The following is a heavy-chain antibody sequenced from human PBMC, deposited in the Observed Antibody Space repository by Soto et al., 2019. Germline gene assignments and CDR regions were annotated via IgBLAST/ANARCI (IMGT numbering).Heavy chain of an antibody. CDR1: GYTLTELS. CDR3: ATILAYYDSSGYYPFDY. D-gene: IGHD3-22*01. Sequence: ASVKVSCKVSGYTLTELSMHWGRQAPGKGLEWMGGFDPEDGETIYAQKFQGRVTMTEDTSTDTAYMELSSLRSEDTAVYYCATILAYYDSSGYYPFDYWGQGTLVTVSS. CDR2: FDPEDGET. J-gene: IGHJ4*02. V-gene: IGHV1-24*01.